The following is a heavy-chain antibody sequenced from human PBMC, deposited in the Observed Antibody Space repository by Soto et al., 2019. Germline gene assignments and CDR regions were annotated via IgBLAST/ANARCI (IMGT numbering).Heavy chain of an antibody. CDR2: ISAYNGNT. J-gene: IGHJ4*02. Sequence: QVQLVQSGAEVKKPGASVKVTCKASGYTFTSYGISWVRQAPGQGLEWMGWISAYNGNTNYAQKLQGRVTMTTDTSTSTAYMELRSLRSDDTAVYYCARVQDFHSSSSPRPRGGDYWGQGTLVTVSS. CDR3: ARVQDFHSSSSPRPRGGDY. D-gene: IGHD6-6*01. CDR1: GYTFTSYG. V-gene: IGHV1-18*01.